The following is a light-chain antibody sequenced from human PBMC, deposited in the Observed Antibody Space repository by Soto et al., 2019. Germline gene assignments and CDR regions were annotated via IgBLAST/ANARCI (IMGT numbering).Light chain of an antibody. Sequence: DIQMTQSPSSLSASVGDRVTITCRASQSISSYLNWYQQKPGKAPKRLIYAASSLQSGIPSRFSGSRSGTDFTLTITTLQPEDCATYDCEHSYCTRYSFGQGTKVESK. CDR1: QSISSY. CDR3: EHSYCTRYS. CDR2: AAS. J-gene: IGKJ2*01. V-gene: IGKV1-39*01.